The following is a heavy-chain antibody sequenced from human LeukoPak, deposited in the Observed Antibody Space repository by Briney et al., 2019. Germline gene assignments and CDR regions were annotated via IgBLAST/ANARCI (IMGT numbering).Heavy chain of an antibody. V-gene: IGHV3-9*03. CDR3: AKDYTSGWYGAFDI. CDR1: GSTFDDYA. CDR2: ISWNSGTI. D-gene: IGHD6-19*01. Sequence: PGRSLRLSCAASGSTFDDYAMHWVRQAPGKGLEWVSGISWNSGTIGYADSVKGRFTISRDNAKNSLYLQMNSLRAEDMAFYYCAKDYTSGWYGAFDIWGQGTMVTVSS. J-gene: IGHJ3*02.